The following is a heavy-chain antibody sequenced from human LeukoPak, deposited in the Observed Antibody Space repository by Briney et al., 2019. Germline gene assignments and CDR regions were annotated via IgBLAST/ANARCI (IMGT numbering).Heavy chain of an antibody. J-gene: IGHJ3*01. V-gene: IGHV3-21*04. D-gene: IGHD2-2*01. Sequence: PGGSLRLSCAASGFTFSNYNMNWVRQAPGKGLEWVSSISSSSNYIYYADSVKGRFTISRDNSKNTLFLQMNSLRAEDTAVYYCAKDRSCTGSSCNVGSWGQGTMVTVSS. CDR3: AKDRSCTGSSCNVGS. CDR2: ISSSSNYI. CDR1: GFTFSNYN.